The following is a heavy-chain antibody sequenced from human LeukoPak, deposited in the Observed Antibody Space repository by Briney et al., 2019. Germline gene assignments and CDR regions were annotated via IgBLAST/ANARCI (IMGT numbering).Heavy chain of an antibody. J-gene: IGHJ4*02. V-gene: IGHV5-51*01. Sequence: GESLKISCKGSGHSFTTYWIGWVRQMPGKGLEWMGIIYPGDSDTRYSPSFQGQVTISADKSISTAYLQWSSLKASDTAIYYCACSSSSWSYFDFWGQGTLVTVSS. CDR3: ACSSSSWSYFDF. D-gene: IGHD6-13*01. CDR1: GHSFTTYW. CDR2: IYPGDSDT.